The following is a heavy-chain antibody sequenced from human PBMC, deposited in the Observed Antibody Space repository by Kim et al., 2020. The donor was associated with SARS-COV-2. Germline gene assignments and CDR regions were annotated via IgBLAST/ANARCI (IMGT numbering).Heavy chain of an antibody. Sequence: SETLSLTCTVSGGSISRSSYSWGWIRQPPGKGLEWIGSNYYSGSTYYNPSLKSRVTISVDTSKNQFSLTLSSVTAADTAVYYCARRSSSSWYRWFDPWGQGTLVTVSS. CDR1: GGSISRSSYS. D-gene: IGHD6-13*01. J-gene: IGHJ5*02. CDR3: ARRSSSSWYRWFDP. V-gene: IGHV4-39*01. CDR2: NYYSGST.